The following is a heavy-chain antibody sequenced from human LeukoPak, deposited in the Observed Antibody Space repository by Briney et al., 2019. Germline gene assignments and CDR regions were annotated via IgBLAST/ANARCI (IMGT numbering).Heavy chain of an antibody. D-gene: IGHD2/OR15-2a*01. V-gene: IGHV4-4*07. J-gene: IGHJ5*02. CDR3: ARVSNIVWFDP. Sequence: KPSETLYRTCSVSGASVSSYYWSWIREPAGKGLEWIGRIYTSGSTFYNPSLKSRVTMSRDTSNNQFSLRLHSVTAADTAVYYCARVSNIVWFDPWGQGTLVTVSS. CDR1: GASVSSYY. CDR2: IYTSGST.